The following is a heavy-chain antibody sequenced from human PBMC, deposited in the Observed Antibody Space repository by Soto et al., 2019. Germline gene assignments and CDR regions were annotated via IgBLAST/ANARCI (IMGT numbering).Heavy chain of an antibody. CDR1: GYTLTELS. Sequence: ASVKVSCKVSGYTLTELSMHWVRQAPGKGLEWMGGFDPEDGETIYAQKFQGRVTMTEDTSTYTAYMELSSLRSEDTAVYCCASYGGNYYYGMDVWGQGTTVTVSS. D-gene: IGHD4-17*01. V-gene: IGHV1-24*01. CDR2: FDPEDGET. J-gene: IGHJ6*02. CDR3: ASYGGNYYYGMDV.